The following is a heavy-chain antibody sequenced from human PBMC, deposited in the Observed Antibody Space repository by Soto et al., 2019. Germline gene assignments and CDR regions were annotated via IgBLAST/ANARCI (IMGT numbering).Heavy chain of an antibody. CDR1: GGSISSSSYY. CDR2: IYYSGST. Sequence: QLQLQESGPGLVKPSETLSLTCTVSGGSISSSSYYWGWIRQPPGKGLEWIGSIYYSGSTYYNPSLKSRVTISVDTSKNQFSLKLSSVTAADTAVYYCARHASRSGSYVEPFDYWGQGTLVTVSS. D-gene: IGHD1-26*01. CDR3: ARHASRSGSYVEPFDY. V-gene: IGHV4-39*01. J-gene: IGHJ4*02.